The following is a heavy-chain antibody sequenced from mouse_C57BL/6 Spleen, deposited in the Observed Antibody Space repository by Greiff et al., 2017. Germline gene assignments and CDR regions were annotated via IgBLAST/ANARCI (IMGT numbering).Heavy chain of an antibody. CDR2: IDPSDSYT. CDR1: GYTFTSYW. V-gene: IGHV1-50*01. Sequence: QVQLQQPGAELVKPGASVKLSCKASGYTFTSYWMQWVKQRPGQGLEWIGEIDPSDSYTNYNQKFKGKATLTVDTSSSTAYMQLSSLTSEDSAVYYGASRGDYYAMDYWGQGTSVTVSS. CDR3: ASRGDYYAMDY. J-gene: IGHJ4*01.